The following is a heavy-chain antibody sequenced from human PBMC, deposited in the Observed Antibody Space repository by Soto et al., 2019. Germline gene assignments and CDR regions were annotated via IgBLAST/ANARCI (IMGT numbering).Heavy chain of an antibody. CDR3: AANFWEYSSSSAPKL. D-gene: IGHD6-6*01. Sequence: QVQLVQSGAEVKKPGSSVKVSCKASGGTFSSYAISWVRQAPGQGLEWMGGIIPIFGTANYAQKFQERVTITRDMSTSKAYMELSSLRSEDTAVYYCAANFWEYSSSSAPKLWGQGTLVTVSS. CDR2: IIPIFGTA. CDR1: GGTFSSYA. V-gene: IGHV1-69*06. J-gene: IGHJ4*02.